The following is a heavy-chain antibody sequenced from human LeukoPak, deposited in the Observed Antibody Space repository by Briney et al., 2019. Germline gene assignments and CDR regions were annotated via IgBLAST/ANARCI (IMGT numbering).Heavy chain of an antibody. J-gene: IGHJ4*02. CDR1: GFTFSSYE. CDR3: ARALYYDFWSGPIDY. Sequence: GGSLRLSCAASGFTFSSYEMNWVRQAPGKGLEWVSYISSSGSTIYYAASVKGRFTISRDNAKNSLYLQMNSLRAEDTAVYYCARALYYDFWSGPIDYWGQGTLVTVSS. D-gene: IGHD3-3*01. V-gene: IGHV3-48*03. CDR2: ISSSGSTI.